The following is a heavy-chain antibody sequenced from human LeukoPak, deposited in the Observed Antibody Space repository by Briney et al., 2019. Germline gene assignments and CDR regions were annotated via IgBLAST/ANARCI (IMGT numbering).Heavy chain of an antibody. V-gene: IGHV4-59*12. CDR2: IYYSGST. Sequence: SETLSLTCTVSGGSISAYYWSWIRQPPGKGLEWIGYIYYSGSTNYNPSLKSRVTMSVDTSKNQFSLKLSSVTAADTAVYFCARGPPTDYYDSSGFYYVFDYWGQGTLVTVSS. CDR1: GGSISAYY. CDR3: ARGPPTDYYDSSGFYYVFDY. J-gene: IGHJ4*02. D-gene: IGHD3-22*01.